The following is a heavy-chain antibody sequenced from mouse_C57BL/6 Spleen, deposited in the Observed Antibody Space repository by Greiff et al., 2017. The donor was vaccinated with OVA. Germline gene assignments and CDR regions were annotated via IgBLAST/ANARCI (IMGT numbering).Heavy chain of an antibody. D-gene: IGHD3-2*02. CDR1: GYAFSSYW. Sequence: QVQLQQSGAELVKPGASVKISCKASGYAFSSYWMNWVKQRPGKGLEWIGQIYPGDGDTNYNGKFKGKATLTADKSSSTAYMQLSILTSEDSAVYFCARRGAQALYAMDYWGQGTSVTVSS. CDR3: ARRGAQALYAMDY. V-gene: IGHV1-80*01. J-gene: IGHJ4*01. CDR2: IYPGDGDT.